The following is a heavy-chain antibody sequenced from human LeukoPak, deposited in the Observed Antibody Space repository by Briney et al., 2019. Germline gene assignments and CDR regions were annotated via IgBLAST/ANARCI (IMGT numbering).Heavy chain of an antibody. Sequence: PGGSLRLSCAASGFAFSSHAIHWVRQAPGKGLEWVAVLSSYGSNKYYADSVKGRFTISRDNSKNTLYLQMNSLRVEDTAVYYCARSRDGYITGDAFDIWGQGTMVAVSS. CDR1: GFAFSSHA. D-gene: IGHD5-24*01. CDR3: ARSRDGYITGDAFDI. V-gene: IGHV3-30-3*01. CDR2: LSSYGSNK. J-gene: IGHJ3*02.